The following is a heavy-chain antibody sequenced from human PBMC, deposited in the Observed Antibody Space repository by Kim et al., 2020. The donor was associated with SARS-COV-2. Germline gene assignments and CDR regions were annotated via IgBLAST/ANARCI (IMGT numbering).Heavy chain of an antibody. CDR2: ISGSGGST. Sequence: GGSLRLSCAASGFTFSSYAMSWVRQAPGKGLEWVSAISGSGGSTYYADSVKGRFTISRDNSKNTLYLQMNSLRAEDTAVYYCAKGHRSSGWGRWIDYWGQGTLVTVSS. CDR1: GFTFSSYA. CDR3: AKGHRSSGWGRWIDY. D-gene: IGHD6-19*01. J-gene: IGHJ4*02. V-gene: IGHV3-23*01.